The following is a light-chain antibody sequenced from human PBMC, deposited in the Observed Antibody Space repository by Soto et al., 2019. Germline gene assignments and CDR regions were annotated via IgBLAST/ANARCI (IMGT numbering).Light chain of an antibody. CDR1: QSVSNN. V-gene: IGKV3-15*01. Sequence: EIVMTQSPATLSVSPGERATLSCRASQSVSNNFAWYQQKPGQAPRLIIYGASTRATGIPARFSGSGYGTEFTLTISSLQSEDFAVYYCQQYNNWSPWTFGQGTKVEIK. J-gene: IGKJ1*01. CDR3: QQYNNWSPWT. CDR2: GAS.